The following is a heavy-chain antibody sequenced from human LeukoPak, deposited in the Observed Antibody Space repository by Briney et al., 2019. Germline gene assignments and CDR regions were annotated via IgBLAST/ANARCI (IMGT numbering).Heavy chain of an antibody. J-gene: IGHJ5*02. CDR3: ARHEGGYSYGHPLFYDSSGNNWFDP. CDR1: GGSISSYY. D-gene: IGHD3-22*01. CDR2: IYYSGST. V-gene: IGHV4-59*08. Sequence: PSETLSLTCTVSGGSISSYYWSWIRQPPGKGLEWIGYIYYSGSTNYNPSLKSRVTISVDTSKNQFSLKLSSVTAADTAVYYCARHEGGYSYGHPLFYDSSGNNWFDPWGQGTLVTVSS.